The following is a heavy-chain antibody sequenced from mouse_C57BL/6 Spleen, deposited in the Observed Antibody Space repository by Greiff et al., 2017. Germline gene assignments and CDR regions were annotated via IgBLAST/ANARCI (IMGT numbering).Heavy chain of an antibody. D-gene: IGHD1-1*01. V-gene: IGHV1-53*01. CDR2: INPSNGGT. J-gene: IGHJ2*01. Sequence: QVQLQQPGTELVKPGASVKLSCKASGYTFTSYWMHWVKQRPGQGLEWIGNINPSNGGTNYNEKFKSKATLTVDKSSSTAYMKLSSLTSEDSAVYYCARPLYSSSPFDYWGQGTTLTVSS. CDR1: GYTFTSYW. CDR3: ARPLYSSSPFDY.